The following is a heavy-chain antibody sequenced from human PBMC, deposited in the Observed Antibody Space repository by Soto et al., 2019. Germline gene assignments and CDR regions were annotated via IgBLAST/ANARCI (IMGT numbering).Heavy chain of an antibody. V-gene: IGHV5-10-1*01. CDR1: GYXFTSYW. Sequence: XLKISCKCSGYXFTSYWISWVRHMPGKGLELIGMIDPSDSYTNYSPSFKGHVTISADKSIITAYLQWSSLKASDTAMYYCATNTIAYCSSTSCSGDYYYGMDVWGQGTTGTVSS. CDR3: ATNTIAYCSSTSCSGDYYYGMDV. D-gene: IGHD2-2*01. J-gene: IGHJ6*02. CDR2: IDPSDSYT.